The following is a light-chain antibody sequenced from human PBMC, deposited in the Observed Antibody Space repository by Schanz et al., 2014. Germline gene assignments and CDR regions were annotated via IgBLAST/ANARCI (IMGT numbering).Light chain of an antibody. Sequence: QSALTQPASVSGSPGQSITIPCTGTNSDVGSYNLVSWYQQHPGKAPKLLIYEGSKRPSGVSNRFSGSKSGNTASLTISGLQAEDEADYYCSSYAGSINWVFGGGTKLTVL. CDR2: EGS. V-gene: IGLV2-14*02. CDR1: NSDVGSYNL. CDR3: SSYAGSINWV. J-gene: IGLJ3*02.